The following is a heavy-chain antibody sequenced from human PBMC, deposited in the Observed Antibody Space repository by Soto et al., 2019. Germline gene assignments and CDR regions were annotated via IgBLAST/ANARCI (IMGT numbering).Heavy chain of an antibody. CDR2: IGTAGDT. CDR1: GFTFSSYD. J-gene: IGHJ3*02. V-gene: IGHV3-13*01. CDR3: AREGSSSWPDAFDI. D-gene: IGHD6-13*01. Sequence: ESGGGLVQPGGSLRLSCAASGFTFSSYDMHWVRQATGKGLEWVSAIGTAGDTYYPGSVKGRFTISRENAKNSLYLQMNSLRAGDTAVYYCAREGSSSWPDAFDIWGQGTMVTVSS.